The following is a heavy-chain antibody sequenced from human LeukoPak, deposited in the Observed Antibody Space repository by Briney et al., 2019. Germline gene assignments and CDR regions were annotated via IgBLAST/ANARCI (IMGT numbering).Heavy chain of an antibody. CDR1: GGAISSYY. Sequence: SETLSLTCAVSGGAISSYYWSWIRPPPGKGLEWIGYIYTSGSTNSNPSLKSRVTISVDTSKNQFSLQLGSVTAADTAVYYCARHSCLWLATTLKYYYYYYMDVWGKGTTVTVSS. V-gene: IGHV4-4*09. CDR2: IYTSGST. CDR3: ARHSCLWLATTLKYYYYYYMDV. D-gene: IGHD1-1*01. J-gene: IGHJ6*03.